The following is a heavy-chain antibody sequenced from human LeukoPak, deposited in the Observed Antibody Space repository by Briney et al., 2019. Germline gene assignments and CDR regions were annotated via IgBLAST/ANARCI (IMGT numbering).Heavy chain of an antibody. J-gene: IGHJ3*01. CDR2: THYSGGT. D-gene: IGHD1-26*01. V-gene: IGHV4-59*08. CDR1: TDSIRNYY. Sequence: SETLSLTCTVSTDSIRNYYWNWVRQPPGKPLEWIGFTHYSGGTFYNPSLKSRVSTSVDTSKNQFSLKLGLVTAADTAMYYCAKWEERLRAFDVWGPGTMVTVSS. CDR3: AKWEERLRAFDV.